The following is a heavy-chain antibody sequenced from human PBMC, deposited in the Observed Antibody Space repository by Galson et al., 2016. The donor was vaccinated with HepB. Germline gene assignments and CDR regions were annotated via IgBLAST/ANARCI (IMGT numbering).Heavy chain of an antibody. CDR3: ARGATTFDA. V-gene: IGHV3-23*01. J-gene: IGHJ5*01. Sequence: SLRLSCAASGFSFMNSAMTWVRQAPGKGLEWVSGITGSGAAAHYADSMKGRFTISRHNSENTLYLQMNSLRGEDTGVYYCARGATTFDAWGHGDLVTVSS. CDR2: ITGSGAAA. D-gene: IGHD4-11*01. CDR1: GFSFMNSA.